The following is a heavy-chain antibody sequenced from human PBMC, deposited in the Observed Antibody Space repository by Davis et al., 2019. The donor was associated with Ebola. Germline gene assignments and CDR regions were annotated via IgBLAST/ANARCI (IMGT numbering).Heavy chain of an antibody. V-gene: IGHV1-69*13. CDR2: IIPIFGTA. CDR3: AREGMHYAILTAYNGADY. J-gene: IGHJ4*02. Sequence: AASVKVSCKASGGTFSSYAISWVRQAPGQGLEWMGGIIPIFGTANYAQKFQGRVTITADESTSTAYMELRSLRSDDTAVYYCAREGMHYAILTAYNGADYWGQGTLVTVSS. D-gene: IGHD3-9*01. CDR1: GGTFSSYA.